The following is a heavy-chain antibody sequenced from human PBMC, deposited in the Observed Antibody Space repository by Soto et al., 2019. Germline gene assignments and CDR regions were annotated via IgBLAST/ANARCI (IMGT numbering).Heavy chain of an antibody. J-gene: IGHJ4*02. CDR2: ISYDGSNK. D-gene: IGHD3-22*01. CDR1: GFTFSSYG. CDR3: ATDGYDSSGYYIDY. V-gene: IGHV3-30*03. Sequence: QVQLVESGGGVVQPGRSLRLSCAASGFTFSSYGMHWVRQAPGKGLEWVAVISYDGSNKYYADSVKGRFTISRDNSKNTLYLQMNGLRAEDTAVYYCATDGYDSSGYYIDYWGQGTLVTVSS.